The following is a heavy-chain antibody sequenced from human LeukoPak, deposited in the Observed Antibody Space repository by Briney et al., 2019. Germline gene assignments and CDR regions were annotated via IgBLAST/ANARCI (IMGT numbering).Heavy chain of an antibody. CDR2: IIPIFGTA. Sequence: ASVKVSCKASGGTFSSYAISWVRQAPGQGLEWMGGIIPIFGTANYAQKFQGRVTIIADESTSTAYMELSSLRSEDTAVYYCARAIIAARLVYFDYWGQGTLGSVSS. CDR3: ARAIIAARLVYFDY. CDR1: GGTFSSYA. D-gene: IGHD6-6*01. J-gene: IGHJ4*02. V-gene: IGHV1-69*01.